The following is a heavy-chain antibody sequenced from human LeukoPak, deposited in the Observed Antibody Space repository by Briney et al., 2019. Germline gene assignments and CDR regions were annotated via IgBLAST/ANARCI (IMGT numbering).Heavy chain of an antibody. CDR2: INWNGGST. Sequence: GGSLRLSCVASGFTFDDYEMSWVRQAPGKGLEWVSGINWNGGSTGYADSVKGRFTISRDNAKNSLYLQMNSLRAEDTALYYCNGYCSSASCYSDMDVWGQGTTVTVSS. CDR1: GFTFDDYE. CDR3: NGYCSSASCYSDMDV. D-gene: IGHD2-2*02. J-gene: IGHJ6*02. V-gene: IGHV3-20*04.